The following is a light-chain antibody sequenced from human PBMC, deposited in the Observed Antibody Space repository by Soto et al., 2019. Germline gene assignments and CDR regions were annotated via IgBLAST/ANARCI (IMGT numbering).Light chain of an antibody. CDR1: SSDVGGYNY. J-gene: IGLJ1*01. V-gene: IGLV2-14*01. Sequence: QPALTHPASGSGSHLEASSIFCTKTSSDVGGYNYVSWYQQHPGKAPKLMIYDVSNRPSGVSNRFSGSKSGNTASLTISGLQAEDEADYYCSSYTSSSTLAVFGTGTKVTVL. CDR3: SSYTSSSTLAV. CDR2: DVS.